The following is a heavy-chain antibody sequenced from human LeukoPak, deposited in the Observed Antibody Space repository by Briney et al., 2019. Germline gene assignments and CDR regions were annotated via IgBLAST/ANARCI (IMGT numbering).Heavy chain of an antibody. V-gene: IGHV4-39*07. J-gene: IGHJ6*04. CDR3: ARGEACGDLGYCSGGSWGFV. CDR2: IYHSGST. Sequence: SETLSLTCTVSGGSINSYTYYWGWIRQPPGKGLEWIGSIYHSGSTYYNPSLKSRVTISVDTSKNQFSLKLSSVTAADTAVYYCARGEACGDLGYCSGGSWGFVWGKGTTVTVSS. D-gene: IGHD2-15*01. CDR1: GGSINSYTYY.